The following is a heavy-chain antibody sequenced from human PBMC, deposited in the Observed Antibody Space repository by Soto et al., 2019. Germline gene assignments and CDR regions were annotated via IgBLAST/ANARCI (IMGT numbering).Heavy chain of an antibody. D-gene: IGHD6-13*01. CDR3: AKTLYISSWYYFDY. CDR1: GFNFDDYA. Sequence: EVQLVESGGGLVQPGRSLRLYCAASGFNFDDYAMHWVRQAPGKGLEWVSGISWNSGSIGYADSVKGRFTISRDNAKNSLYLQMNSLRAEDTALYYCAKTLYISSWYYFDYWGQGTLVTVSS. V-gene: IGHV3-9*01. J-gene: IGHJ4*02. CDR2: ISWNSGSI.